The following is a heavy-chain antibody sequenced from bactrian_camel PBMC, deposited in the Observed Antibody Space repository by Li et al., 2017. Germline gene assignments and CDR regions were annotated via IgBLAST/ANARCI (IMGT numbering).Heavy chain of an antibody. CDR3: AARPYSTVYVAYNY. CDR2: ICRNGDA. Sequence: HVQLVESGGGSVQAGGSLRLSCAHSGYPSSRHCMGWFRQAPGKAREGIAGICRNGDAYYADSVKGRFTISRDNAKNTMYLQMNSLKSEDTALYYCAARPYSTVYVAYNYWGQGTQVTVS. J-gene: IGHJ4*01. V-gene: IGHV3S9*01. D-gene: IGHD2*01. CDR1: GYPSSRHC.